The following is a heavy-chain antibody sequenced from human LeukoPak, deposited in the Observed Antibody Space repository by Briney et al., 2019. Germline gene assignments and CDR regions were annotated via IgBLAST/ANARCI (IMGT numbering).Heavy chain of an antibody. V-gene: IGHV1-69*13. CDR1: GGTFSSYA. Sequence: SVKVSCKASGGTFSSYAISWVRQAPGQGLEWMGGIIPIFGTANYAQKFQGRVTITADESTSTAYMELSSLRAEDTALYYCARGDRSTMATLDYWGQGTLVTVSS. CDR3: ARGDRSTMATLDY. D-gene: IGHD3-10*01. J-gene: IGHJ4*02. CDR2: IIPIFGTA.